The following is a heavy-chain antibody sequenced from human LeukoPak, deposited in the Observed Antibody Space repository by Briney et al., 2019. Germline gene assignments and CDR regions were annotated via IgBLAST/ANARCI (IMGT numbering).Heavy chain of an antibody. Sequence: GGSLRLSCAAAGFTFNHYGMHWVRQAPGKGLEWVAVIWSDGTNQYYAGSVKGRFTISRDDSGNTVYLQMNSLRPEDTGVYYCARDAQRGLDYSNSLEYWGQGTPVTVST. CDR2: IWSDGTNQ. V-gene: IGHV3-33*01. CDR1: GFTFNHYG. D-gene: IGHD4-11*01. CDR3: ARDAQRGLDYSNSLEY. J-gene: IGHJ4*02.